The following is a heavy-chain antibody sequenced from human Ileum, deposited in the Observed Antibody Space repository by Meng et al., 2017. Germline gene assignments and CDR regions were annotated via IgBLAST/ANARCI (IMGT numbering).Heavy chain of an antibody. V-gene: IGHV4-61*02. CDR2: ISTSGIT. J-gene: IGHJ6*02. CDR3: TRDLEHYDFSTGYFVYYGMDV. CDR1: GDSISSGNYY. Sequence: SETLSLTCSVSGDSISSGNYYWSWIRQPAGKGLEWIGRISTSGITKYNPSLKSRVSISVDASKDQFSLNLGSVTAADTAVYYCTRDLEHYDFSTGYFVYYGMDVWGQGTTVTVSS. D-gene: IGHD3-3*01.